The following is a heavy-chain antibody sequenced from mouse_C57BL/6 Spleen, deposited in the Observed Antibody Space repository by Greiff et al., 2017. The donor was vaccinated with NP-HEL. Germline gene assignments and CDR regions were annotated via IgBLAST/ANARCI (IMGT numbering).Heavy chain of an antibody. Sequence: QVQLKQSGAELVKPGASVKISCKASGYAFSSYWMNWVKQRPGKGLEWIGQIYPGDGDTNYNGKFKGKATLTADKSSSTAYMQLSSLTSEDSAVYFCARPVITTVVPYWYFDVWGTGTTVTVSS. V-gene: IGHV1-80*01. D-gene: IGHD1-1*01. J-gene: IGHJ1*03. CDR3: ARPVITTVVPYWYFDV. CDR1: GYAFSSYW. CDR2: IYPGDGDT.